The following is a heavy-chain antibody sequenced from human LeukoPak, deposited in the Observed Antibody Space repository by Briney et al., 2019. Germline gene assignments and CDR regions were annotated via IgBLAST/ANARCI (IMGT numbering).Heavy chain of an antibody. V-gene: IGHV4-59*01. CDR2: IYYSGST. CDR1: GGSISSYY. J-gene: IGHJ4*02. Sequence: SETLSLTCTVSGGSISSYYWSWIRQPPGKGLEWIGYIYYSGSTNYNPSLKSRVTISVDTSKNQFSLKLSSVTAADTAAYYCARVRNSGGRFDYWGQGTLVTVSS. D-gene: IGHD1-14*01. CDR3: ARVRNSGGRFDY.